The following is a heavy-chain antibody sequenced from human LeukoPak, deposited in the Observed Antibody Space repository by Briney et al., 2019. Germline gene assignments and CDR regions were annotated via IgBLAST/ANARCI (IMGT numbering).Heavy chain of an antibody. J-gene: IGHJ4*02. CDR3: ARDLRGYPY. V-gene: IGHV3-21*01. CDR1: GFTFTTYS. CDR2: ISSSSRYI. Sequence: GGSLRLSCAASGFTFTTYSMNWVRQAPGKGLEWVSSISSSSRYIYYADLVKGRFTISRDNAKNSLYLQMNSLRAEDTAVYYCARDLRGYPYWGQGTLVTVSS. D-gene: IGHD3-22*01.